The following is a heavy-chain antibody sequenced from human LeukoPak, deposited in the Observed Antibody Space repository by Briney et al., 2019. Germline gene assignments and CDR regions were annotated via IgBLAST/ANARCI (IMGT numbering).Heavy chain of an antibody. Sequence: GGSLRLSCAASGFTFSGYSMNWVRQAPGKGLEWVSSISGSGTYIYYADSMKGRFTISRDNAKNSLYLQMNSLRAEDTAVYYCARYIGAGEVLRRPLDYWGQGTLVTVSS. V-gene: IGHV3-21*06. CDR2: ISGSGTYI. J-gene: IGHJ4*02. CDR3: ARYIGAGEVLRRPLDY. CDR1: GFTFSGYS. D-gene: IGHD3-10*01.